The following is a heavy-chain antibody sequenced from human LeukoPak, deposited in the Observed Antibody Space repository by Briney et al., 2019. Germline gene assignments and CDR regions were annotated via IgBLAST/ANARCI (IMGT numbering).Heavy chain of an antibody. J-gene: IGHJ4*02. D-gene: IGHD5-12*01. CDR1: GGSFSGYY. V-gene: IGHV4-34*01. Sequence: KPSETLSLTCAVYGGSFSGYYWSWIRQPPGKGLEWIGEINHRGSTNYNPSLKSRVTISVDTSKNQFSLKLSSVTAADTAVYYCARGLRRWLRDPFDYWGQGTLVTVSS. CDR3: ARGLRRWLRDPFDY. CDR2: INHRGST.